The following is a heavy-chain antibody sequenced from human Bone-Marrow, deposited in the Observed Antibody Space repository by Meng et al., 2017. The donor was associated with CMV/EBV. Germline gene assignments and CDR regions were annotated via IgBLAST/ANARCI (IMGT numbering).Heavy chain of an antibody. CDR1: GFTVGSNY. CDR3: AKERVKDSCRKWFDP. J-gene: IGHJ5*02. D-gene: IGHD6-13*01. Sequence: GESLKISCAASGFTVGSNYMSWVRQAPGKGLERGSAIGGNGDRRYYAESVRGRFTISRDNSKNTLNLQMNSQRAEDTAVYYCAKERVKDSCRKWFDPWGQGTLVTVSS. CDR2: IGGNGDRR. V-gene: IGHV3-23*01.